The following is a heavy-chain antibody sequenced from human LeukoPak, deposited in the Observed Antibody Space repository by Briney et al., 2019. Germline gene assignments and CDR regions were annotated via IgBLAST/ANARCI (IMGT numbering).Heavy chain of an antibody. CDR2: ISSSSSTI. CDR1: GFTFSSYS. Sequence: PGGSLRLSCAASGFTFSSYSMNWVRQAPGKGLEWVPYISSSSSTIYYADSVKGRFTNSRDNAKNSLYLQMNSLRAEDTAVYYCAKDRGSGSYFDYWGQGTLVTVSS. V-gene: IGHV3-48*01. CDR3: AKDRGSGSYFDY. J-gene: IGHJ4*02. D-gene: IGHD1-26*01.